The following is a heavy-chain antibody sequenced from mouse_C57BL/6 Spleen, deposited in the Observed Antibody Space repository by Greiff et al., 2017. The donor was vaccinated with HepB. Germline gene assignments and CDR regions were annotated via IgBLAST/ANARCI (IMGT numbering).Heavy chain of an antibody. Sequence: QVQLQQPGAELVKPGASVKLSCKASGYTFTSYWMQWVKQRPGRGLEWIGEIDPSDSYTNYNQKFKGKATLTVDTSSSTAYMQLSSLTSEDSAVYYCASMPHTTALGYAMDYWGQGTSVTVSS. J-gene: IGHJ4*01. D-gene: IGHD1-2*01. V-gene: IGHV1-50*01. CDR3: ASMPHTTALGYAMDY. CDR1: GYTFTSYW. CDR2: IDPSDSYT.